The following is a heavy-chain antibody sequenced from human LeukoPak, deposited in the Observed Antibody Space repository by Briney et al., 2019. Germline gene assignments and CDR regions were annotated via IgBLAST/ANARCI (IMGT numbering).Heavy chain of an antibody. D-gene: IGHD3-10*01. CDR2: INTNTGNP. CDR3: ARDACAMVRGCGLRKPKFDP. J-gene: IGHJ5*02. CDR1: GGTFSNYA. V-gene: IGHV7-4-1*02. Sequence: GSSVKVSCKASGGTFSNYAVSWVRQAPGQGLEWMGWINTNTGNPTYAQGFTGRFVFSLDTSVSTAYLQISSLKAEDTAVYYCARDACAMVRGCGLRKPKFDPWGQGTLVTVSS.